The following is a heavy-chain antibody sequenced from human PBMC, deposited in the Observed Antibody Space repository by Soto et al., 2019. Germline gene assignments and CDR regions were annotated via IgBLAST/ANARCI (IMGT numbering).Heavy chain of an antibody. Sequence: GGSLRLSCAAYRLTLSRYAMTWVRQSPGKGLEWVSAISGSGGSTYYADSVKGRFTISRDTSKNTLYLQMNSLRAEDTAVYYCAIVREQQLEGDYFQYWGQGTPVTVSS. CDR2: ISGSGGST. J-gene: IGHJ1*01. CDR3: AIVREQQLEGDYFQY. CDR1: RLTLSRYA. D-gene: IGHD6-13*01. V-gene: IGHV3-23*01.